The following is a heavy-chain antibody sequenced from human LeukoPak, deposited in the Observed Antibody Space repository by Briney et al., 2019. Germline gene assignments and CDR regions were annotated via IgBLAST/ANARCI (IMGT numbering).Heavy chain of an antibody. CDR2: ISGRGGST. D-gene: IGHD2-2*01. V-gene: IGHV3-23*01. CDR3: AKISSTHFDY. J-gene: IGHJ4*02. CDR1: GFTFSNAW. Sequence: GGSLRLSCAASGFTFSNAWMSWVRQAPGRGLEWVSAISGRGGSTYYADSVKGRFTISRDNSKNTLYLQMNSLRAEDTAVYYCAKISSTHFDYWGQGTLVTVSS.